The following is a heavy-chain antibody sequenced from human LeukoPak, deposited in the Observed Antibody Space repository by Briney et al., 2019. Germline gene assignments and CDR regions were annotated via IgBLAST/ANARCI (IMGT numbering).Heavy chain of an antibody. CDR1: GFTFDDYA. V-gene: IGHV3-9*01. CDR3: AKDKYIAAAGSFDY. D-gene: IGHD6-13*01. Sequence: GGSLRLSCAASGFTFDDYAMHWVRQAPGKGLERVSGISWNSGSIVYADSLKGRFTISRDNAKNSLYLQMNSLRAEDTALYYCAKDKYIAAAGSFDYWGQGTLVTVSS. J-gene: IGHJ4*02. CDR2: ISWNSGSI.